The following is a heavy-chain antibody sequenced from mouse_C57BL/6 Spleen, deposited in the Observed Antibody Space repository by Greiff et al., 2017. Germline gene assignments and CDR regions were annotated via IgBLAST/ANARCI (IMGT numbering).Heavy chain of an antibody. CDR2: IYPSDSET. V-gene: IGHV1-61*01. D-gene: IGHD1-1*02. CDR1: GYTFTSYW. Sequence: VQLQQSGAELVRPGSSVKLSCKASGYTFTSYWMDWVKQRPGQGLEWIGNIYPSDSETHYNQKFKDKATLTVDKSSRTAYMQLSSLTSEDSAVYYCAREGGSTEGFAYWGEGTLVTVS. J-gene: IGHJ3*01. CDR3: AREGGSTEGFAY.